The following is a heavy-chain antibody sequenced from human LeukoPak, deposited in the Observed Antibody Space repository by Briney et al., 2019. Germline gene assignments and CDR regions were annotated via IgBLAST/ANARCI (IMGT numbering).Heavy chain of an antibody. Sequence: PSQTLSLTCTVSGDSMSSSSYYWGWIRQPPGKGLEWIGSIYYSGSTYYNPSLKSRVTISVDTSKNQCSLKLNSVTAADTAVYYCARLLSGTYGLDYWGQGTLVTVSS. CDR1: GDSMSSSSYY. V-gene: IGHV4-39*07. CDR3: ARLLSGTYGLDY. J-gene: IGHJ4*02. CDR2: IYYSGST. D-gene: IGHD1-26*01.